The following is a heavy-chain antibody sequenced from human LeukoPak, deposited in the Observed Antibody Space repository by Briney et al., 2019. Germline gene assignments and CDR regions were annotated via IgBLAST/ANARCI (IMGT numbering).Heavy chain of an antibody. CDR2: IHYRGST. D-gene: IGHD3-22*01. CDR1: GGSISSNY. CDR3: AREVGGWLNA. V-gene: IGHV4-59*01. Sequence: PSETLSLTCTVSGGSISSNYWSWIRQPPGKGLEWIGYIHYRGSTNYNPSLKSRVTISVDTSKNQFSLRPSSVTAADTAVYYCAREVGGWLNAWGQGTLVTVSS. J-gene: IGHJ4*02.